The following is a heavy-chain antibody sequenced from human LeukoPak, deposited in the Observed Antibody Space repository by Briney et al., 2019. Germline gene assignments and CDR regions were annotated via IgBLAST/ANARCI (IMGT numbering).Heavy chain of an antibody. Sequence: ASVKVSRKASGYTFTDFGITWVRQAPGQGLEWVGWIGAYNGDTNSAQKVQGRVTLTTDPSTSTAYMELKSLRSDDTAVYFCARAGRAVTSHFDSWGQGTLVTVSS. D-gene: IGHD4-17*01. V-gene: IGHV1-18*04. CDR1: GYTFTDFG. CDR3: ARAGRAVTSHFDS. CDR2: IGAYNGDT. J-gene: IGHJ4*02.